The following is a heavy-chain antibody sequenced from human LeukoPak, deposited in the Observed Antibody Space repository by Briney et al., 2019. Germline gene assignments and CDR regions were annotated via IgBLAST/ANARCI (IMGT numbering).Heavy chain of an antibody. D-gene: IGHD1-26*01. CDR1: GFTFDDYA. CDR2: ISWNSGSI. Sequence: PGRSLRLSCAASGFTFDDYAMHWVRQAPGKGLEWVSGISWNSGSIGYADSVKGRFTISRDNAKNSLYLQMNSLRAEDTAVYYCARWSTVGATPYWGQGTLVTVSS. CDR3: ARWSTVGATPY. J-gene: IGHJ4*02. V-gene: IGHV3-9*01.